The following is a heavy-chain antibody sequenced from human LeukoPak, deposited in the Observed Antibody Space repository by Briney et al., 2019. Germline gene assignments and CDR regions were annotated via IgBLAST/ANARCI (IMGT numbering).Heavy chain of an antibody. Sequence: ASVKVSCTASGYTFTGYYMHWVRQAPGQGLEWMGWINPNSGGTNYAQKFQGRVTMTRDTSISTAYMELSRLRSDDTAVYYCARATSSWYGIAFDYWGQGTLVTVSS. CDR3: ARATSSWYGIAFDY. CDR2: INPNSGGT. V-gene: IGHV1-2*02. D-gene: IGHD6-13*01. CDR1: GYTFTGYY. J-gene: IGHJ4*02.